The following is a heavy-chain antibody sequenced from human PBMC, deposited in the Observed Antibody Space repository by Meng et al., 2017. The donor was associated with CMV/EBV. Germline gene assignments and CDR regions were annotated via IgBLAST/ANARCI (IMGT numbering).Heavy chain of an antibody. CDR3: ARGDSFWSGYC. V-gene: IGHV1-69*02. J-gene: IGHJ4*02. CDR1: GGTFSSYT. D-gene: IGHD3-3*01. CDR2: IIPILGIA. Sequence: SVKVSCKASGGTFSSYTISWVRQAPGQGLEWMGRIIPILGIANYAQKFQGRVTITADKSTSTAYMELSSLRSEDTAVYYCARGDSFWSGYCWGQGTLVTVSS.